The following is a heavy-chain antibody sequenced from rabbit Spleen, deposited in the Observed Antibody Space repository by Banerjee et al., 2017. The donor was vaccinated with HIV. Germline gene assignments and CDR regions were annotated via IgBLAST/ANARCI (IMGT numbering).Heavy chain of an antibody. CDR1: GVSFSGCSY. CDR2: IETGSSDFT. CDR3: ARDTSSSFSSYGMDL. D-gene: IGHD1-1*01. V-gene: IGHV1S40*01. Sequence: QSLEESGGDLVTPEGSLTLTCTASGVSFSGCSYLCWVRQSPGKGLEWIACIETGSSDFTYYASWAKGRFTISKTSSTTVTLQVTSLTGADTATYFCARDTSSSFSSYGMDLWGPGTLVTVS. J-gene: IGHJ6*01.